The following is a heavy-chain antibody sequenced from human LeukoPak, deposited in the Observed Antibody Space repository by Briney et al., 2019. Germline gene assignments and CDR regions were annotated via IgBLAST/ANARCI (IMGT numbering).Heavy chain of an antibody. CDR3: ARDPDQGGHGWYYFDF. Sequence: GGSLRLSCAAPGFTFSGYAMHWVRQAPGKGLEWVANIKQNGNERYYVDSVGGRFTVSRDNAKNSLYLQLNSLRADDTAVYYCARDPDQGGHGWYYFDFWGQGTLVTVSS. CDR2: IKQNGNER. J-gene: IGHJ4*02. D-gene: IGHD6-19*01. V-gene: IGHV3-7*03. CDR1: GFTFSGYA.